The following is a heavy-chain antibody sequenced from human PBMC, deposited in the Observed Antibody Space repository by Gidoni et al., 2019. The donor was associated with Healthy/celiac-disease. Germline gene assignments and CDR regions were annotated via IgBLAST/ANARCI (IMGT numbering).Heavy chain of an antibody. Sequence: EVQLLESGGGLVQPGGSLRLSCAASGFPFSSYAMSWVRQAPGKGLEWVAAISGSCGSTYYADSVKGRFTISRDNSKNTLYLQMNSLRAEDTAVYYCAKMKWDRGYYGMDVWGQGTTVTVSS. CDR2: ISGSCGST. CDR1: GFPFSSYA. J-gene: IGHJ6*02. CDR3: AKMKWDRGYYGMDV. V-gene: IGHV3-23*01. D-gene: IGHD1-26*01.